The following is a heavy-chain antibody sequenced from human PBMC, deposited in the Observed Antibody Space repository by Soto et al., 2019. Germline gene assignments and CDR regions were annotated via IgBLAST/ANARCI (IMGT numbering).Heavy chain of an antibody. V-gene: IGHV3-23*01. CDR3: AKDGSFEEQQLVGSSDY. CDR2: VSGSGVGT. J-gene: IGHJ4*02. Sequence: EVQLLESGGGLVQPGGSLRLSCAASGFTFSNYAMNWVRQAPGKGLEWVSAVSGSGVGTYYADSVKGRFTISRDNSKNPLYLQMHSLRDEDTAVYYCAKDGSFEEQQLVGSSDYWGQGTLVTVSS. CDR1: GFTFSNYA. D-gene: IGHD6-13*01.